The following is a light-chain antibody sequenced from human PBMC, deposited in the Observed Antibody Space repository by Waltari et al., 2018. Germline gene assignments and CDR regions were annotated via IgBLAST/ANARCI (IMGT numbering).Light chain of an antibody. CDR1: SSNIGNNY. Sequence: QSVLTQPPSASGTPGQRVTISCSGSSSNIGNNYLSWYQQLPGKAPKVLIYRHNERPLGVPDRVSGCKSGTSASLAISGLRFEDEADYYCAAWDDSLGGGVFGGGTKVTVL. CDR3: AAWDDSLGGGV. CDR2: RHN. J-gene: IGLJ3*02. V-gene: IGLV1-47*01.